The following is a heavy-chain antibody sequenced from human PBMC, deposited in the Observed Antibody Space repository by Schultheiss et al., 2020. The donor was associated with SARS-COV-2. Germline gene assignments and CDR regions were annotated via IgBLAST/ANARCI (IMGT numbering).Heavy chain of an antibody. D-gene: IGHD6-13*01. Sequence: GESLKISCKASGYTFTGYYMHWVRQAPGQGLEWMGWINPNSGNTGYAQKFQGRVTMTRNTSISTAYMELSSLRSEDTAVYYCARGASIAAAGTPIFSYYYYGMDVWGQGTTVTVSS. CDR3: ARGASIAAAGTPIFSYYYYGMDV. J-gene: IGHJ6*02. CDR2: INPNSGNT. CDR1: GYTFTGYY. V-gene: IGHV1-8*02.